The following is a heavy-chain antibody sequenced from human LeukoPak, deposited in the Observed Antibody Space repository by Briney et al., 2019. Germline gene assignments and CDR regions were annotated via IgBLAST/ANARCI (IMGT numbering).Heavy chain of an antibody. D-gene: IGHD2-15*01. CDR1: GFTFSSYS. J-gene: IGHJ4*02. CDR2: ISSSSSYI. V-gene: IGHV3-21*01. CDR3: ASGVANQPPDY. Sequence: PGGSLTLSCAASGFTFSSYSMNWVRQAPGKGLEWVSSISSSSSYIYYAGSVKGRFTVSRDNAKHSLYLQMNSLRAEDTAVYYCASGVANQPPDYWGQGTLVTVSS.